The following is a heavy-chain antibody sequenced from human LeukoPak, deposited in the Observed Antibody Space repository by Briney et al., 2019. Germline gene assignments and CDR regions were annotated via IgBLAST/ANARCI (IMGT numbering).Heavy chain of an antibody. CDR3: AREGEAGDYGDYLFD. J-gene: IGHJ4*02. V-gene: IGHV1-69*06. D-gene: IGHD4-17*01. Sequence: GSSVKVSCKASGGTFSSYAISWVRQAPGQGLEWMGGIIPIFGTANYAQKFQGRVTITADKSTSTAYMELSSLRSEDTAVYYCAREGEAGDYGDYLFDWGQGTLVTVSS. CDR2: IIPIFGTA. CDR1: GGTFSSYA.